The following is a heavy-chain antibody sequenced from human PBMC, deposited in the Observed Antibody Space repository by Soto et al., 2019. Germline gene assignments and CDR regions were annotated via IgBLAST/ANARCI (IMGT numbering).Heavy chain of an antibody. Sequence: SETLSLTCAVYGGSFSGYYWSWIRQPPGKGLEWIGEINHSGSTNYNPSLKSRVTISVDTSKNQFSLKLSSVTAADTAVYYCARGGWFGELTKFAPWGQGTLVTVSS. V-gene: IGHV4-34*01. CDR3: ARGGWFGELTKFAP. D-gene: IGHD3-10*01. J-gene: IGHJ5*02. CDR2: INHSGST. CDR1: GGSFSGYY.